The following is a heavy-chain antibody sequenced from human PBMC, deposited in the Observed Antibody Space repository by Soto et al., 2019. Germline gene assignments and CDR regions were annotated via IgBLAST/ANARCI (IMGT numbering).Heavy chain of an antibody. J-gene: IGHJ5*02. V-gene: IGHV3-48*03. CDR1: GFTFSSCV. CDR2: ISSSGSTI. CDR3: ARDVIRKASNWFGP. D-gene: IGHD3-10*01. Sequence: GGSLRLSCAASGFTFSSCVMNWVRQAPGKGLEWVSYISSSGSTIYYADSVKGRFTISRDNAKNSLYLQMNSLRAEETAVYYCARDVIRKASNWFGPWGQGTLVTVSS.